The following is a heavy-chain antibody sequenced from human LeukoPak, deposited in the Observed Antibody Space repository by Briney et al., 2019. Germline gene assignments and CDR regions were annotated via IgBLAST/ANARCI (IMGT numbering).Heavy chain of an antibody. J-gene: IGHJ4*02. CDR2: ISGSGGST. CDR3: ARVVPYYYDSSGYFFDY. CDR1: GFTFSSYA. D-gene: IGHD3-22*01. V-gene: IGHV3-23*01. Sequence: GGSLRLSCAASGFTFSSYAMSWVRQAPGKGLEWVSAISGSGGSTYYADSVKGRFTISRDNSKNTLYLQMNSLRAEDTAVYYCARVVPYYYDSSGYFFDYWGQGTLVTVSS.